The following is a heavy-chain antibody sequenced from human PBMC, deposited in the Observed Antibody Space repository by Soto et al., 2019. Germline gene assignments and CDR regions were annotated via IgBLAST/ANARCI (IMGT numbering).Heavy chain of an antibody. CDR2: ISPYSGNT. J-gene: IGHJ4*02. Sequence: GPGVKKPGASVKVSCKASGYSFTNYGISWVRQAPGQGLECMGGISPYSGNTNSAQKFRGSVTLTIDTSTSTAYMELRSLPSDDTAVYYCARDWSYPSGGIDYWGQGTLVTVSS. CDR3: ARDWSYPSGGIDY. CDR1: GYSFTNYG. D-gene: IGHD6-25*01. V-gene: IGHV1-18*01.